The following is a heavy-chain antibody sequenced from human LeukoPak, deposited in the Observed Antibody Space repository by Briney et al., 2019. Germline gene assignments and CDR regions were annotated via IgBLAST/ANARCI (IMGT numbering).Heavy chain of an antibody. CDR3: ARSLYADQYDGMDV. CDR1: GCTFSSYA. Sequence: SVKVSFKASGCTFSSYAISWERQAPGQGLEWMGRIIPILGIANYAQKFQGRVTITADKSTSTAYMELSSLRSEDTAVYYCARSLYADQYDGMDVWGQGTTVTVSS. V-gene: IGHV1-69*04. D-gene: IGHD2-8*01. CDR2: IIPILGIA. J-gene: IGHJ6*02.